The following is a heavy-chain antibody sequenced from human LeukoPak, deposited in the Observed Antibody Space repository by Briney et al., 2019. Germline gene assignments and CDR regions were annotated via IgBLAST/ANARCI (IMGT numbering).Heavy chain of an antibody. V-gene: IGHV3-30-3*01. CDR1: GFTFSSYA. D-gene: IGHD3-22*01. CDR3: ARDQYYYDSSGYLPGG. Sequence: PGGSLRLSCAASGFTFSSYAMHWVRQAPGKGLEWVAVISYDGSNKYYADSVKGRFTISRDNSKNTLYLQMNSLRAEDTAVYYCARDQYYYDSSGYLPGGWGQGTLVTVSS. J-gene: IGHJ4*02. CDR2: ISYDGSNK.